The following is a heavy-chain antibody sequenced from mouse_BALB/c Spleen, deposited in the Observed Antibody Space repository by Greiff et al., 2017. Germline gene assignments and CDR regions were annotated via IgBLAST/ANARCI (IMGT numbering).Heavy chain of an antibody. V-gene: IGHV5-9-4*01. J-gene: IGHJ3*01. Sequence: EVQVVESGGGLVKPGGSLKLSCAASGFTFSSYAMSWVRQSPEKRLEWVAEISSGGSYTYYPDTVTGRFTISRDNAKNTLYLEMSSLRSEDTAMYYCARGLWSGGGFAYWGQGTLVTVSA. CDR1: GFTFSSYA. CDR2: ISSGGSYT. CDR3: ARGLWSGGGFAY. D-gene: IGHD1-1*02.